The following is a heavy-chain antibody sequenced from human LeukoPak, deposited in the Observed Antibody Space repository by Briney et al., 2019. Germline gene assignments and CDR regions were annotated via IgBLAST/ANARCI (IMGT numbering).Heavy chain of an antibody. Sequence: SVKVSCKASGGTFSSYAITWVRQAPGQGLEWMGGIIPIFGTADYAQKFQGRVTITTDESTSTAYMELSSLRSEDTAVYYCARDEGYCRGGRCPAFDYWGQGTLVTVSS. CDR1: GGTFSSYA. D-gene: IGHD2-15*01. J-gene: IGHJ4*02. CDR2: IIPIFGTA. CDR3: ARDEGYCRGGRCPAFDY. V-gene: IGHV1-69*05.